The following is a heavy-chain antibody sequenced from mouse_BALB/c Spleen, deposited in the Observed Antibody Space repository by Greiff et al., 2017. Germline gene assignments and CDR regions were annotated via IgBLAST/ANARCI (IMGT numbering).Heavy chain of an antibody. V-gene: IGHV5-6-3*01. CDR2: INSNGGST. Sequence: DVMLVESGGGLVQPGGSLKLSCAASGFTFSSYGMSWVRQTPDKRLELVATINSNGGSTYYPDSVKGRFTISRDNAKNTLYLQMSSLKSEDTAMYYCARDRDYRYDDWYFDVWGAGTTVTVSS. J-gene: IGHJ1*01. D-gene: IGHD2-14*01. CDR1: GFTFSSYG. CDR3: ARDRDYRYDDWYFDV.